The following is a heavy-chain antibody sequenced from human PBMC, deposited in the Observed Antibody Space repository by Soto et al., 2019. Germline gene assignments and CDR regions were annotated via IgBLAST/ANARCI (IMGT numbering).Heavy chain of an antibody. J-gene: IGHJ6*02. Sequence: QVQLVQSGAEVKKPGSSVKVSCKASGGTFSSYAISWVRQAPGQGLEWMGGIIPIFGTANYAQKFQGRVTITADESTSTAYMELSSLRSEDTAVYYCASHRGGINVLRYRTSSPNGMDVWGQGTTVTVSS. CDR1: GGTFSSYA. CDR3: ASHRGGINVLRYRTSSPNGMDV. D-gene: IGHD3-9*01. CDR2: IIPIFGTA. V-gene: IGHV1-69*01.